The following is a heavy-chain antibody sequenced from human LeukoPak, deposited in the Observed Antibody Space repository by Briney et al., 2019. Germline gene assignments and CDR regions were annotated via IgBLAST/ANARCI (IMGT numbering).Heavy chain of an antibody. CDR2: FDPEDGET. CDR1: GYTLTELS. D-gene: IGHD1-26*01. CDR3: ARVGKVGAPLDAFDI. Sequence: ASVKVSCKVSGYTLTELSMHWVRQAPGKGLEWMGGFDPEDGETIYAQKFQGRVTMTEDTSTDTAYMELSSLRSEDTAVYYCARVGKVGAPLDAFDIWGQGTMVTVSS. V-gene: IGHV1-24*01. J-gene: IGHJ3*02.